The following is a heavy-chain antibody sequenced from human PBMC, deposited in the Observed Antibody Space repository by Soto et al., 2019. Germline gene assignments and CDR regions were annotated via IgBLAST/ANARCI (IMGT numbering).Heavy chain of an antibody. CDR2: ISAYNGNT. CDR3: AGDGGTTGYYYGMDV. J-gene: IGHJ6*02. CDR1: GYTFTSYG. V-gene: IGHV1-18*01. D-gene: IGHD1-1*01. Sequence: ASVKVSCKASGYTFTSYGISWVRQAPGQGLEWMGWISAYNGNTNYAQKLQGRVTMTADTSTSTAYMELRSLRSDDTAVYYCAGDGGTTGYYYGMDVWGQGTTVTVSS.